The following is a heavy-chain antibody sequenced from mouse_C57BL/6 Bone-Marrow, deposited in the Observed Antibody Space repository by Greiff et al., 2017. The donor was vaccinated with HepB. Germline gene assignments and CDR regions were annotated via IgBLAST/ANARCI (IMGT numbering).Heavy chain of an antibody. J-gene: IGHJ4*01. CDR2: IDPSDSYT. CDR1: GYTFTSYW. CDR3: ARRQLRPDYYAMDY. Sequence: VQLQQPGAELVMPGASVKLSCKASGYTFTSYWMHWVKQRPGQGLEWIGEIDPSDSYTNYNQKFKGKSTLTVDKSSSTAYMQLSSLTSEDSAVYYCARRQLRPDYYAMDYWGQGTSVTVSS. V-gene: IGHV1-69*01. D-gene: IGHD3-2*02.